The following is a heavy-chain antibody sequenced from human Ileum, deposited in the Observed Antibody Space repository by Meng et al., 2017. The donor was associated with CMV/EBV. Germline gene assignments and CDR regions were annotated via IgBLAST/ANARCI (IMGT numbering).Heavy chain of an antibody. Sequence: GGSLRLSCAASGFSFDSYSINWVRQAPEKGLEWVSYIGIGSSPIKYADSVKGRFTISRDNSKNMLYLQMNSLRAEDTAVYYCAGAGGLGSYYYGMDVWGQGTTVTVSS. V-gene: IGHV3-48*01. CDR3: AGAGGLGSYYYGMDV. D-gene: IGHD1-26*01. CDR2: IGIGSSPI. J-gene: IGHJ6*02. CDR1: GFSFDSYS.